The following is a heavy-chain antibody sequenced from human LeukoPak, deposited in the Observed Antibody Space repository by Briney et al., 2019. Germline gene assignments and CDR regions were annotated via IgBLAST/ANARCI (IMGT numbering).Heavy chain of an antibody. V-gene: IGHV4-59*12. CDR1: GDSISGYH. CDR3: ARATGGGIFDH. CDR2: VRYSGAT. J-gene: IGHJ4*02. D-gene: IGHD3-16*01. Sequence: SETLSLTCIASGDSISGYHWSWIRQPPEKGLEWIGYVRYSGATSYNPSLRSRVTISVDTSNNQFSLKMTSVTAADTAVYYCARATGGGIFDHWGQGTLVTVS.